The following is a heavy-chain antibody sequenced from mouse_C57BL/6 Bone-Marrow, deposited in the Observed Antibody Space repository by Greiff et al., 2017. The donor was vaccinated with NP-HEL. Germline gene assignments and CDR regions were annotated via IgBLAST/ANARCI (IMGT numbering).Heavy chain of an antibody. D-gene: IGHD1-1*01. J-gene: IGHJ1*03. Sequence: VQLQQSGPELVKPGASVKISCKASGYSFTDYNMNWVKQSNGKSLEWIGVINPNYGTTSYNQKFKGKATLTVDQSSSTAYMQLSSPTSEDAAVYCCATGSSYVYWYFDVWGTGTTVTVSS. CDR1: GYSFTDYN. V-gene: IGHV1-39*01. CDR2: INPNYGTT. CDR3: ATGSSYVYWYFDV.